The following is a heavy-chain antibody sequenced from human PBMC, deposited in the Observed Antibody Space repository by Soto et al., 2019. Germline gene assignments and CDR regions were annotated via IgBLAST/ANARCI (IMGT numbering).Heavy chain of an antibody. D-gene: IGHD3-22*01. CDR3: ATRAYYYDSSGYFDY. CDR1: GFTFSDHY. Sequence: GGSLRLSCAGSGFTFSDHYMDWVRQAPGKGLEWVGRSRNKAKKYTTEYAASVKGRFTISRDDSKNSLYLQMNSLKTEDTAVYYCATRAYYYDSSGYFDYWGQGTLVTVSS. J-gene: IGHJ4*02. CDR2: SRNKAKKYTT. V-gene: IGHV3-72*01.